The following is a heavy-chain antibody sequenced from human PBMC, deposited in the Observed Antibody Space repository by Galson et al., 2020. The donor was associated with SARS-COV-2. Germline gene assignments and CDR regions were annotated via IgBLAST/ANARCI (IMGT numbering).Heavy chain of an antibody. CDR1: GFGFTHSF. J-gene: IGHJ5*01. V-gene: IGHV1-2*02. CDR2: INPNSGET. D-gene: IGHD6-19*01. Sequence: ASVKVSCKAYGFGFTHSFIHWIRLSPGQGLEWMGWINPNSGETNSPQKFQGRVTLTRDTSITTAFMELHRLTSNDTALYYCARIYGDPSGWYGWFDSWGQGTQVTVSS. CDR3: ARIYGDPSGWYGWFDS.